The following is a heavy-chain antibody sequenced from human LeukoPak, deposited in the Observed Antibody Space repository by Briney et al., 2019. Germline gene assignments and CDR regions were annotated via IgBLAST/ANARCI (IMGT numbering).Heavy chain of an antibody. Sequence: GASVKVSCKASGYTFTSYGISWVRQAPGQGLEWMGWISAYNGNTHYAQKLQGRVTMTTDTSTSTVYMELSRLRSDDTAVYYCARDLLFWSGYYYEGNWFDPWGQGTLVTVSS. CDR3: ARDLLFWSGYYYEGNWFDP. CDR2: ISAYNGNT. D-gene: IGHD3-3*01. J-gene: IGHJ5*02. V-gene: IGHV1-18*01. CDR1: GYTFTSYG.